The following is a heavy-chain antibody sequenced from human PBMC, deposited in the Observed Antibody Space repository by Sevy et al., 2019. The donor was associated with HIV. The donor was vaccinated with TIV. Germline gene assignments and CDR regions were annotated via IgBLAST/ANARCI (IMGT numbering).Heavy chain of an antibody. V-gene: IGHV3-9*01. D-gene: IGHD3-22*01. Sequence: GGSLRLSCAASGFTFDDYAMHWVRQAPGKGLEWVSGISGNSGSIGYADSVKGRFTSSRDNAKNDWYLQMNSLSAEDTALYYCAKFDYYDSSGYDGAFDFWGQGTMVTVSS. CDR3: AKFDYYDSSGYDGAFDF. CDR1: GFTFDDYA. J-gene: IGHJ3*01. CDR2: ISGNSGSI.